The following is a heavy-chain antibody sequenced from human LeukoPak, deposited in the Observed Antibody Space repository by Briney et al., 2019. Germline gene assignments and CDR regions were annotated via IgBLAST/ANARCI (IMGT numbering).Heavy chain of an antibody. J-gene: IGHJ3*02. CDR3: ARERDIVVVPAADRGAFDI. V-gene: IGHV4-31*02. CDR1: RGWIS. D-gene: IGHD2-2*01. CDR2: IYYSGST. Sequence: RGWISGGWVRLKQRKGLEWIGYIYYSGSTYYNPSLKSRVTISVDTSKNQFSLKLSSVTAADTAVYYCARERDIVVVPAADRGAFDIWGQGTMVTVSS.